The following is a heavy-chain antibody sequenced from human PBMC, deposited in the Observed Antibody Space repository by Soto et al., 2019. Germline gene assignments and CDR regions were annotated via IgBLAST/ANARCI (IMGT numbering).Heavy chain of an antibody. CDR1: GFTFSSYS. D-gene: IGHD3-10*01. V-gene: IGHV3-21*01. CDR2: ISSSSSYI. CDR3: ARDIGVRGVRLGGMDV. J-gene: IGHJ6*02. Sequence: EVQLVESGGGLVKPGGSLRLSCAASGFTFSSYSMNWVRQAPGKGLEWVSSISSSSSYIYYADSVKGRFTISRDNAKNSLYLQMNSLRAEDTAVYYCARDIGVRGVRLGGMDVWGQGNTVTVSS.